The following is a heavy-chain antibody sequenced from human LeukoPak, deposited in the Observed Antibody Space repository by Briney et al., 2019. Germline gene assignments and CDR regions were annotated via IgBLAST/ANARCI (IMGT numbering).Heavy chain of an antibody. CDR1: GFTFNSYW. V-gene: IGHV3-7*01. Sequence: GGSLRLSCAASGFTFNSYWMSWVRQAPGKGLEWVANIKQDGSEKYYVDSVKGRFTISRDNAKNSLYLQMNSLRAEDTAVYYCARDVAVAGVYWGQGTLVTVSS. J-gene: IGHJ4*02. D-gene: IGHD6-19*01. CDR3: ARDVAVAGVY. CDR2: IKQDGSEK.